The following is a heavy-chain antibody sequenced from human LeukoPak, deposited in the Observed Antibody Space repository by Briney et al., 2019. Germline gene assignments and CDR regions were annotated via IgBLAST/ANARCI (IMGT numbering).Heavy chain of an antibody. CDR1: GFTLSSYA. CDR2: ISSSGSTI. D-gene: IGHD3-3*01. J-gene: IGHJ4*02. CDR3: AKDYDDFWSGYCVDY. V-gene: IGHV3-48*04. Sequence: PGGSLRLSCAASGFTLSSYAMSWVRQAPGKGLEWVSYISSSGSTIYYADSVKGRFTISRDNAKNSLYLQMNSLRAEDTAVYYCAKDYDDFWSGYCVDYWGQGTLVTVSS.